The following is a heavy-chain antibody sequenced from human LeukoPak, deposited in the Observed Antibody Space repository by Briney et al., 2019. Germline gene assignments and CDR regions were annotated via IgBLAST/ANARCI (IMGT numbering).Heavy chain of an antibody. CDR2: ISGSGGSP. J-gene: IGHJ6*03. Sequence: PGGSLRLSCAASGFTFSDYYMSWIRQAPGKGLEWVSAISGSGGSPYYADSVKGRFTISRDSSKNTLYLQMNSLRAEDTAVYYCAKTYSSSRAHYYYYYYMDVWGKGTTVTISS. CDR3: AKTYSSSRAHYYYYYYMDV. CDR1: GFTFSDYY. V-gene: IGHV3-23*01. D-gene: IGHD6-13*01.